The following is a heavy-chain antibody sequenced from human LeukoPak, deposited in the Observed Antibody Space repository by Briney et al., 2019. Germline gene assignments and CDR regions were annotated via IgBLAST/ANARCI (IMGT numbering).Heavy chain of an antibody. D-gene: IGHD5-18*01. J-gene: IGHJ6*02. CDR2: IYYSGST. CDR3: ARASGYSYPYYYGMDV. V-gene: IGHV4-59*01. CDR1: GGSISSYY. Sequence: SETLSLTCTVSGGSISSYYWSWIRQPPGKGLEWIGYIYYSGSTNYSPSLKSRVAISVDTSKNQFSLKLSSVTAADTALYYCARASGYSYPYYYGMDVWGQGTTVTVSS.